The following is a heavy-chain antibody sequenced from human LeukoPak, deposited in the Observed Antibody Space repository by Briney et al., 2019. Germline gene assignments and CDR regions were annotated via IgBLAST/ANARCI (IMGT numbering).Heavy chain of an antibody. CDR2: ISYDGSNK. CDR3: AKEVIAAAGRGTNWFDP. D-gene: IGHD6-13*01. Sequence: GRSLRLSCAASGFTFSSYGMHWVRRAPGKGLEWVAVISYDGSNKYYADSVKGRFTISRDNSKNTLYLQMNSLRAEDTAVYYCAKEVIAAAGRGTNWFDPWGQGTLVTVSS. J-gene: IGHJ5*02. CDR1: GFTFSSYG. V-gene: IGHV3-30*18.